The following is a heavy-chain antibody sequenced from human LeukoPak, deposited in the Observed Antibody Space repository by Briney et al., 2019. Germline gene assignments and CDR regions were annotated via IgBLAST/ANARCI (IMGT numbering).Heavy chain of an antibody. D-gene: IGHD5-12*01. CDR3: ARHEEATHLFDY. CDR2: IYTSGST. V-gene: IGHV4-4*09. Sequence: PSETLSLTCTVSGGSISSYYWSWIRQPPGKGLEWIGYIYTSGSTNYNPSLKSRATISVDTSKNQFSLKLSSVTAADTAVYYCARHEEATHLFDYWGQGTLVTVSS. CDR1: GGSISSYY. J-gene: IGHJ4*02.